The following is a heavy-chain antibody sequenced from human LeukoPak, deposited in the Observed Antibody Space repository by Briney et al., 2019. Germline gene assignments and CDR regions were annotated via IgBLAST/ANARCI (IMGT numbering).Heavy chain of an antibody. D-gene: IGHD3-22*01. V-gene: IGHV3-33*01. CDR3: ARDGNYYDSSGLSPFDY. Sequence: HPGRSLRLSCAASGFTFSSYGMHWVRQAPGKGLEWVAVIWYDGSNKYYADSVKSRFTISRDNSKNTLYLQMNSLRAEDTAVYYCARDGNYYDSSGLSPFDYWGRGTPVTVSS. CDR1: GFTFSSYG. J-gene: IGHJ4*02. CDR2: IWYDGSNK.